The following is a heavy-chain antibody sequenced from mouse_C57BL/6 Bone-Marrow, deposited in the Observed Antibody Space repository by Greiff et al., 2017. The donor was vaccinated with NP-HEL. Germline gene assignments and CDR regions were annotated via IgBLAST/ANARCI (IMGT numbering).Heavy chain of an antibody. Sequence: EVQVVESGGGLVQPGGSLKLSCAASGFTFSDYYMYWVRQTPEKRLEWVAYISNGGGSTYYPDTVKGRFTISRDNAKNTLYLQMSRLKSEDTAMYYCARQGYDYDYFDYWGQGTTLTVSS. CDR2: ISNGGGST. J-gene: IGHJ2*01. D-gene: IGHD2-4*01. CDR3: ARQGYDYDYFDY. V-gene: IGHV5-12*01. CDR1: GFTFSDYY.